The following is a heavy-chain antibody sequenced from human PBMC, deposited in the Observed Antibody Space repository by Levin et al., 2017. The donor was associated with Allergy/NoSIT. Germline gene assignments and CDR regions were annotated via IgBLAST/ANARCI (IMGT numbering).Heavy chain of an antibody. J-gene: IGHJ6*02. CDR2: INPSGGST. Sequence: ASVKVSCKASGYTFTSYYMHWVRQAPGQGLEWMGIINPSGGSTSYAQKFQGRVTMTRDTSTSTVYMELSSLRSEDTAVYYCARDSQDRSGSYYYYGMDVWGQGTTVTVSS. V-gene: IGHV1-46*01. CDR1: GYTFTSYY. D-gene: IGHD3-10*01. CDR3: ARDSQDRSGSYYYYGMDV.